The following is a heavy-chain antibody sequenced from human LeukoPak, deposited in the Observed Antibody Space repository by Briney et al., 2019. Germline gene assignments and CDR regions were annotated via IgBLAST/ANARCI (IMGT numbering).Heavy chain of an antibody. D-gene: IGHD1-7*01. V-gene: IGHV1-69*05. CDR1: GGTFSSYA. J-gene: IGHJ4*02. Sequence: ASVKVSCKASGGTFSSYAISWVRQAPGQGLEWMGGIIPIFGTANYAQKFQGRVTITTDESTSTAYMELSSLRSEDTAVYYCAGVAGFYWNSDSFDYWGQGTQVTVSS. CDR3: AGVAGFYWNSDSFDY. CDR2: IIPIFGTA.